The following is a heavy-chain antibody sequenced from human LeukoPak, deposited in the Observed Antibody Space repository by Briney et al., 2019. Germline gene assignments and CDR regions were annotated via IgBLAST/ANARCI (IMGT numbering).Heavy chain of an antibody. CDR3: VRGVPKTSYYYYYMDV. D-gene: IGHD4-11*01. J-gene: IGHJ6*03. CDR1: RFTFSTSW. V-gene: IGHV3-48*01. Sequence: GGSLRLSCAASRFTFSTSWMNWVRQAPGKGLEWVSYISSSGFTINYADSVKGRFTISRDNAKNSLYLQMNSLRAEDTAVYYCVRGVPKTSYYYYYMDVWGKGTTVTVSS. CDR2: ISSSGFTI.